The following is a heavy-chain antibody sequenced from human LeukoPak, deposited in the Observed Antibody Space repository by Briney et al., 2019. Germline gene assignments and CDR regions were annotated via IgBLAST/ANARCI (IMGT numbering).Heavy chain of an antibody. CDR2: IYYSGST. J-gene: IGHJ3*02. D-gene: IGHD3-16*02. Sequence: PSETLSLTCTVSSGSTSSYYWSWIRQPPGKGLEWIGYIYYSGSTNYNPSLKSRVTISVDTSKNQFSLKLSSVTAADTAMFYCARGGTVGVFGAFDIWSQGTMVTVSS. V-gene: IGHV4-59*01. CDR3: ARGGTVGVFGAFDI. CDR1: SGSTSSYY.